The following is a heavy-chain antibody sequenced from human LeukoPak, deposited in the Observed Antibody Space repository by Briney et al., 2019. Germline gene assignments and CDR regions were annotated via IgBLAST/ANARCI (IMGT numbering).Heavy chain of an antibody. CDR1: GLSLSSSGVG. V-gene: IGHV2-5*01. Sequence: SGPTLVKPTQTLTLTCTLSGLSLSSSGVGVAWIRQPPGKALEWVALIYWNDEKPFSPALNTRLTITKDTSKNQVVLTMTNMDPMDTATYYYAQTANHHGSGSYGWFDPWGQGTLVTVSS. CDR3: AQTANHHGSGSYGWFDP. D-gene: IGHD3-10*01. J-gene: IGHJ5*02. CDR2: IYWNDEK.